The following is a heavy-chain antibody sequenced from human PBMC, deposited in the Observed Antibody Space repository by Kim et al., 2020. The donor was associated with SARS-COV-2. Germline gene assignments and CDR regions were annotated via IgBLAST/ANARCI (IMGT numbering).Heavy chain of an antibody. CDR1: GDSITSSDYS. D-gene: IGHD6-13*01. Sequence: SETLSLTCTVSGDSITSSDYSWAWIRQSPGKGLQWLGTIYFGGITSYNPSLKSRVTISVDTSKSQFSLKLTSVTAADTAVYYCAKDHWGVAAMWFDRWG. V-gene: IGHV4-39*07. CDR2: IYFGGIT. J-gene: IGHJ5*02. CDR3: AKDHWGVAAMWFDR.